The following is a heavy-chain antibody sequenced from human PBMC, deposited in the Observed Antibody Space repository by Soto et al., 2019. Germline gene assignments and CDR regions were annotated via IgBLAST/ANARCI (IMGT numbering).Heavy chain of an antibody. CDR1: GGSISSGDYS. D-gene: IGHD4-17*01. V-gene: IGHV4-61*02. Sequence: PSETLSLTCTVSGGSISSGDYSWSWIRQPAGKGLEWIGRIFTTGSTNYNPSLKSRVTMSVYTSKKQFPLKLSSVTVADTAVYYCAGTTMTTVDYWGQGTLVT. CDR2: IFTTGST. J-gene: IGHJ4*02. CDR3: AGTTMTTVDY.